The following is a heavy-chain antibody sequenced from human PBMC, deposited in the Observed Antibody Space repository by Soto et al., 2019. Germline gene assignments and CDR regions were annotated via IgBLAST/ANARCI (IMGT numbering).Heavy chain of an antibody. CDR2: ISYDGSNK. J-gene: IGHJ6*02. CDR3: AKDRLRAAAGMDV. CDR1: GFTFSSYG. D-gene: IGHD6-13*01. Sequence: QVQLVESGGGVVQPGRSLRLSCAASGFTFSSYGMHWVRQAPGKGLEWVAVISYDGSNKYYADSVKGRFTISRDNSKNTLYLQMNSLRAEDTAVYYCAKDRLRAAAGMDVWGQGTTVTVSS. V-gene: IGHV3-30*18.